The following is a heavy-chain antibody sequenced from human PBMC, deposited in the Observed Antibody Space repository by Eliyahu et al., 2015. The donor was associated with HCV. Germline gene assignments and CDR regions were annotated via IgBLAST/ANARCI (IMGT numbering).Heavy chain of an antibody. CDR2: INPNSGGT. Sequence: QVQLVQSGAEVKKPGASVKVSCKASGYTFTXYYMHWVRQAPGQGLEWMGWINPNSGGTNYAQKFQGRVTMTRDTSISTAYMELSRLRSDDTAVYYCARGLAGRGSYYAVDYWGQGTLVTVSS. D-gene: IGHD1-26*01. V-gene: IGHV1-2*02. J-gene: IGHJ4*02. CDR3: ARGLAGRGSYYAVDY. CDR1: GYTFTXYY.